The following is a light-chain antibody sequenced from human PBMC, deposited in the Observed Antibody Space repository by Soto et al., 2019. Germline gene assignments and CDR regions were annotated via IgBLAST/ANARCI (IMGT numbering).Light chain of an antibody. CDR2: AAS. Sequence: DIPMTQSPSSLSASVGDRVTITCRASQGIKNYVAWYQQKPGKPPKLLIYAASTLQSGVPSRFSGSGSGTDFTLTINSLQPEDVATYSCQKYSSVPVFGPGTKVDIK. V-gene: IGKV1-27*01. CDR3: QKYSSVPV. CDR1: QGIKNY. J-gene: IGKJ3*01.